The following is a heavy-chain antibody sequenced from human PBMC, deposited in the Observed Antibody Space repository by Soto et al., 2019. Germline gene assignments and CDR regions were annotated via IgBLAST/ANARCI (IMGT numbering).Heavy chain of an antibody. CDR1: GFTFSSYA. Sequence: AGGSLRLSCAASGFTFSSYAMHWVRQAPGKGLEWVAVISYDGSNKYYADSVKGRFTISRDNSKNTLYLQMNSLRAEDTAVYYCARAKPGYCSGGSCYTHSVWGPGTLVTVFS. CDR2: ISYDGSNK. CDR3: ARAKPGYCSGGSCYTHSV. D-gene: IGHD2-15*01. J-gene: IGHJ4*02. V-gene: IGHV3-30-3*01.